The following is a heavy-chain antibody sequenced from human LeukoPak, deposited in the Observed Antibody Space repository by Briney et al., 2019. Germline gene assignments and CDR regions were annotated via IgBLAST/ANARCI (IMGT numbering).Heavy chain of an antibody. D-gene: IGHD6-19*01. CDR3: ARPVAVAGYYYYYGMDV. Sequence: GASVKVSCKASGYTFTSYDINWVRPATGQGLEWMGWMNPNSGNTGYAQKFQGRVTMTRNTSISTAYMELSSLRSEDTAVYYCARPVAVAGYYYYYGMDVWGQGTTVTVSS. J-gene: IGHJ6*02. CDR1: GYTFTSYD. CDR2: MNPNSGNT. V-gene: IGHV1-8*01.